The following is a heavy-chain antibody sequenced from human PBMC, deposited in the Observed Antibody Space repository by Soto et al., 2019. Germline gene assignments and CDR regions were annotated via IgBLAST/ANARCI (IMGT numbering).Heavy chain of an antibody. CDR3: ANGGSGGPPGSYYYMDV. CDR1: GGTFSSYA. CDR2: IIPIFGTA. V-gene: IGHV1-69*13. J-gene: IGHJ6*03. D-gene: IGHD3-16*01. Sequence: GASVKVSCKASGGTFSSYAISWVRQAPGQGLEWMGGIIPIFGTANYAQKFQGRVTITADESTSTAYMELSGLRSEDTAVYYCANGGSGGPPGSYYYMDVWGKGTTVTVSS.